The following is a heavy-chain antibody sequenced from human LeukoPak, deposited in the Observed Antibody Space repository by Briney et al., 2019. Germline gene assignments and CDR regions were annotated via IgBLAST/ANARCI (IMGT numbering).Heavy chain of an antibody. V-gene: IGHV4-34*01. J-gene: IGHJ5*02. CDR1: GGSFSGYY. CDR2: INHSGST. Sequence: SETLSLTCAVYGGSFSGYYWSWIRQPPGKGLEWIGEINHSGSTNYNPSLKSRVTISVDTSKNQFSLKLSSVTAADTAVYYCARGNRYSSGWYWFDPWGQGTLVTVSS. CDR3: ARGNRYSSGWYWFDP. D-gene: IGHD6-19*01.